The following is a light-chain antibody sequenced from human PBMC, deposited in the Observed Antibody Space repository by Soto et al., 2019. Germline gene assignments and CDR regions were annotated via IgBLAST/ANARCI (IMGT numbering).Light chain of an antibody. Sequence: QSALTQPRSVSGSPGQSVTISCTGTSSDIGGSNYVSWYQHHPGKAPKLMIYDVSKRPSGVPDRFSGSKSGNTASLTISGLQAEDEADYYCCSYAGGFTWVFGGGIKLTVL. CDR1: SSDIGGSNY. CDR3: CSYAGGFTWV. J-gene: IGLJ3*02. V-gene: IGLV2-11*01. CDR2: DVS.